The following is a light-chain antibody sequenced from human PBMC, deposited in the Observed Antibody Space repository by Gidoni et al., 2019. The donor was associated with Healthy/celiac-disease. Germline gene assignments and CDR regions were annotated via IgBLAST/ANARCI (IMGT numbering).Light chain of an antibody. J-gene: IGLJ2*01. CDR1: KLGDKF. V-gene: IGLV3-1*01. CDR3: QAWDSSTAWNVV. Sequence: SYELTQPPSVSVSPGQTASITCSGDKLGDKFASWYQQKPGQSPVLVIYQDDKRPSGIPERISGSNSGNTATLTISGTQAMDEADYYCQAWDSSTAWNVVFGGGTKLTVL. CDR2: QDD.